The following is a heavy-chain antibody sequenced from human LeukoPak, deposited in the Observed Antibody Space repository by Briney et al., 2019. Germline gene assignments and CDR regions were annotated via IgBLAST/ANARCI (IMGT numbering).Heavy chain of an antibody. Sequence: VKXSCKASGGTFSSYTISWVRQAPGQGLEWMGRIIPILGIANYAQKFQGRVTITADKSTSTAYMELSSLRSEDTAVYYCARDGGSSGTGYYYYYGMDVWGQGTTVTVSS. CDR1: GGTFSSYT. V-gene: IGHV1-69*02. CDR2: IIPILGIA. J-gene: IGHJ6*02. D-gene: IGHD1-26*01. CDR3: ARDGGSSGTGYYYYYGMDV.